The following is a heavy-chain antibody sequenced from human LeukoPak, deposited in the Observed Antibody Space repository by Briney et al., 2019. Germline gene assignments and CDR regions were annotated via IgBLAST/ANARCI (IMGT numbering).Heavy chain of an antibody. D-gene: IGHD5-18*01. V-gene: IGHV1-46*01. Sequence: GASVKVSCKASGYTFISYYMHWVRQARGQGLEWMGIINPSGGTTTYAQKFQGRLTMTRDMSTSTVYMELSSLRPEDTAVYYCARRGGIQLWFGFDYWGQGTLVTVSS. CDR2: INPSGGTT. CDR1: GYTFISYY. CDR3: ARRGGIQLWFGFDY. J-gene: IGHJ4*02.